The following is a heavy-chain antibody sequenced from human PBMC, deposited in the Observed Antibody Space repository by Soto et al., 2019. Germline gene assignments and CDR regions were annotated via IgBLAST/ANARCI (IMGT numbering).Heavy chain of an antibody. Sequence: SETLSLTCTVSGGSISSGGYYWTWIRQYPGKGLEWIGYIYDSGSTYYNQSLKSRVTISVDRSKNQFSLKLNSVTAADTAVYYCARVPDVWGQGTTVTVSS. V-gene: IGHV4-30-2*06. CDR1: GGSISSGGYY. J-gene: IGHJ6*02. CDR2: IYDSGST. CDR3: ARVPDV.